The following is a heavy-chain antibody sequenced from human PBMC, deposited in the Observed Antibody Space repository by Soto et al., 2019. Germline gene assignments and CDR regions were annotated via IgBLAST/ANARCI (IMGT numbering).Heavy chain of an antibody. J-gene: IGHJ6*02. CDR3: AGGRYYDSSGYPAPGMDV. D-gene: IGHD3-22*01. CDR1: GYTFTSYA. CDR2: INAGNGNT. Sequence: ASVKVSCKASGYTFTSYALHWVRQAPGQRLEWMGWINAGNGNTKYSQKFQGRVTITRDTSASTAYMELSSLRSEDTAVYYCAGGRYYDSSGYPAPGMDVWGQGTTVTVSS. V-gene: IGHV1-3*01.